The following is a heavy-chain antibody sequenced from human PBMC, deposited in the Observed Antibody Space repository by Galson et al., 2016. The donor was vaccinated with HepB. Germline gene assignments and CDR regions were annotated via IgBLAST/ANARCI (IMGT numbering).Heavy chain of an antibody. CDR3: TYRLELGWDDDRDPPGSGSFSTNWFDP. Sequence: PALVKPTQTLTLTCTFSGFSFTTSGVGVGWIRQPPGKALEWLAFIYWDDGRRYSPSLKSRLTITKDTSKNQVVLTMTNVDPVDTATYYCTYRLELGWDDDRDPPGSGSFSTNWFDPWGQGTLVTVSS. J-gene: IGHJ5*02. D-gene: IGHD3-10*01. V-gene: IGHV2-5*02. CDR2: IYWDDGR. CDR1: GFSFTTSGVG.